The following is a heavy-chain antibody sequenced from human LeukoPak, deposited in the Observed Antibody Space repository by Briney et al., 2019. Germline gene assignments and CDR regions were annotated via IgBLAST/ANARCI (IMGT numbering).Heavy chain of an antibody. J-gene: IGHJ6*02. D-gene: IGHD4-17*01. CDR1: GFTFSSYS. V-gene: IGHV3-48*04. Sequence: GGSLRLSCAASGFTFSSYSMNWVRQAPGKGLEWVSYISSSGSTIYYADSVKGRFTISRGNAKNSLYLQMNSLRAEDTAVYYCARDAGDLYLYGMDVWGQGTTVTVSS. CDR2: ISSSGSTI. CDR3: ARDAGDLYLYGMDV.